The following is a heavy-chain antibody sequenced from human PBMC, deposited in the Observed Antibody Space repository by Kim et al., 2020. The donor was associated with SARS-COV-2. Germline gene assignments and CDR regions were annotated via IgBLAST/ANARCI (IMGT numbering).Heavy chain of an antibody. V-gene: IGHV3-9*01. CDR3: AKAHGGYSYGSIDY. D-gene: IGHD5-18*01. J-gene: IGHJ4*02. Sequence: ADSVKGRFTISRDNAKNSLYLQMNSLRAEDTALYYCAKAHGGYSYGSIDYWGQGTLVTVSS.